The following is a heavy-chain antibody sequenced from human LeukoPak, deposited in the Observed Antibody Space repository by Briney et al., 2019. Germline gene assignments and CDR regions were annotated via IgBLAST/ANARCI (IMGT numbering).Heavy chain of an antibody. D-gene: IGHD5-18*01. CDR3: ARGNADTAMPGVFDY. CDR1: GGTFSSYA. CDR2: IIPIFGTA. J-gene: IGHJ4*02. Sequence: SVKVSCKASGGTFSSYAISWVRQAPGQGLEWMGGIIPIFGTANYAQKFQGGVTITADESTSTAYMELSSLRSEDTAVYYCARGNADTAMPGVFDYWGQGTLVTVSS. V-gene: IGHV1-69*13.